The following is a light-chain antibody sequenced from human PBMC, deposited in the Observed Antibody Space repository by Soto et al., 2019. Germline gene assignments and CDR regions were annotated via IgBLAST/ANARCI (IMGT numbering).Light chain of an antibody. V-gene: IGKV1-5*01. CDR1: QSLDNC. CDR3: QQYTHYGT. CDR2: DAS. J-gene: IGKJ1*01. Sequence: IQMTQSPSTLSASIGDRVTITCRASQSLDNCLAWYQQKPGKAPKLLIYDASSLESGVPSRFSGSGSETEFTLTRSSLLPNNSATHHGQQYTHYGTVGEGTKVDIK.